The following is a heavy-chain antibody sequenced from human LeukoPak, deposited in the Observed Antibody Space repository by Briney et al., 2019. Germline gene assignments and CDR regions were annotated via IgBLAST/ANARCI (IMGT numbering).Heavy chain of an antibody. CDR2: IYYSGST. CDR3: ARETYYDFWSGYYNWFDP. Sequence: GSLRLSCAASGFTFIDAWIHWIRQPPGKGLEWIGYIYYSGSTNYNPSLKSRVTISVDTSKNQFSLKLSSVTAADTAVYYCARETYYDFWSGYYNWFDPWGQGTLVTVSS. J-gene: IGHJ5*02. CDR1: GFTFIDAW. V-gene: IGHV4-59*01. D-gene: IGHD3-3*01.